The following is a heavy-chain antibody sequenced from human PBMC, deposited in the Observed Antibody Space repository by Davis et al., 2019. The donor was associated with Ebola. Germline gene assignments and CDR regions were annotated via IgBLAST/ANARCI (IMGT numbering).Heavy chain of an antibody. Sequence: GESLKISCKGSGYSFSNYWIGWVRQMPGKGLEWMGIIYPADSDTRYSPSFQGQVTISADKSISTAYLQWSSLKASDTAMYYCARQGDFWRNWSDPWGQGTLVTVSS. J-gene: IGHJ5*02. V-gene: IGHV5-51*01. D-gene: IGHD3-3*01. CDR3: ARQGDFWRNWSDP. CDR2: IYPADSDT. CDR1: GYSFSNYW.